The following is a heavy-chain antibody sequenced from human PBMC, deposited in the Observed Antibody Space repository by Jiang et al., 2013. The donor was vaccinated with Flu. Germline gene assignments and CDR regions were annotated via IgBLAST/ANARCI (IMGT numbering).Heavy chain of an antibody. Sequence: FTSYGISWVRQAPGQGLEWMGWISAYNGNTNYAQKLQGRVTMTTDTSTSTAYMELRSLRSDDTAVYYCASGSYMYYYYGMDVWGQGTTVTVSS. J-gene: IGHJ6*02. CDR3: ASGSYMYYYYGMDV. V-gene: IGHV1-18*01. D-gene: IGHD1-26*01. CDR1: FTSYG. CDR2: ISAYNGNT.